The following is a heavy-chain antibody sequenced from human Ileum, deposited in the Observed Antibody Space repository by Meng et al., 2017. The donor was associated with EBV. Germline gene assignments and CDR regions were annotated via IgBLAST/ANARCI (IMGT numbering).Heavy chain of an antibody. D-gene: IGHD2-15*01. CDR1: GGSISSYY. CDR3: ARGGWSLDY. Sequence: QLKRKESGPGLVKPSETLSPTCTVSGGSISSYYWSWIRQPPGKGLEWIGYIYYSGSTNYNPSLKSRVTISVDTSKNQFSLNLSSVTAADTAVYYCARGGWSLDYWGQGTLVTVSS. J-gene: IGHJ4*02. V-gene: IGHV4-59*08. CDR2: IYYSGST.